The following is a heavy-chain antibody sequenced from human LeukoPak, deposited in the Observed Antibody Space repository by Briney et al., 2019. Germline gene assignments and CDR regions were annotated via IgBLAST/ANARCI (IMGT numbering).Heavy chain of an antibody. J-gene: IGHJ3*02. V-gene: IGHV3-48*01. CDR1: GFTSSSYS. CDR2: ISSSSSPI. D-gene: IGHD3-22*01. CDR3: ARDHHRRLYDSQARDTFDI. Sequence: PGGSLRLSCATSGFTSSSYSMDWVRQAPGKGLEWVSYISSSSSPIYYADSVKGRFAISRDNAKNPLYLQMNSLRAEDTAVYYCARDHHRRLYDSQARDTFDIWGQGTMVTVSS.